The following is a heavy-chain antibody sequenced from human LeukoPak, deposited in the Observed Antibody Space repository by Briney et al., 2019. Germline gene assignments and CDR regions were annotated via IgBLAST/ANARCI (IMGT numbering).Heavy chain of an antibody. CDR2: ITNDGTST. D-gene: IGHD1-26*01. CDR3: ARDRAYSGYVDY. CDR1: GFSFSTYS. V-gene: IGHV3-74*01. Sequence: PGGSLRLSCTASGFSFSTYSMHWVRQVPGKGLVWVSRITNDGTSTTYADSVKGRFTISRDNAKNTLYLQMNGLRAEDAAIYYCARDRAYSGYVDYWGQGTLVTVSS. J-gene: IGHJ4*02.